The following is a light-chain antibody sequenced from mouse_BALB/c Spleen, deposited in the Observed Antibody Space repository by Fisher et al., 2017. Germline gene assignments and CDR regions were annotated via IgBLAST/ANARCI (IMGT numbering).Light chain of an antibody. V-gene: IGKV4-57*01. CDR2: STS. CDR1: SSVNY. CDR3: QQRSSYPFT. J-gene: IGKJ4*01. Sequence: IVITQTPAIMSASPGQKVTITCSAISSVNYMHWYQQKPGTSPKLWIYSTSNLASGVPARFSGSGSGTSYSLTISRMEAEDAATYYCQQRSSYPFTFGSGTKLEIK.